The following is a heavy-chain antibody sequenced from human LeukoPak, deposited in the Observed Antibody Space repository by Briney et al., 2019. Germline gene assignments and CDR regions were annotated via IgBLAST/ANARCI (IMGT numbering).Heavy chain of an antibody. CDR2: INAGNGNT. CDR1: GFTFTSYA. CDR3: ARDGSAAGYSSRGDYSYMDV. Sequence: ASVKVSCKASGFTFTSYAMHWVRQAPGQRLEWMGWINAGNGNTKYSQEFQGRVTITRDTSASTAYMELSSLRSEDMAVYYCARDGSAAGYSSRGDYSYMDVWGKGTTVTISS. J-gene: IGHJ6*03. D-gene: IGHD6-13*01. V-gene: IGHV1-3*03.